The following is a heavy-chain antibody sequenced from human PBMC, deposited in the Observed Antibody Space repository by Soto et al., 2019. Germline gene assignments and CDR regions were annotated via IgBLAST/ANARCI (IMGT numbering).Heavy chain of an antibody. D-gene: IGHD6-25*01. V-gene: IGHV1-18*01. J-gene: IGHJ3*02. CDR1: GYTSTSYG. CDR2: IIAYNGST. CDR3: ASLSGAFAI. Sequence: QVQLVQSGAEVKKPGPSVKASCKASGYTSTSYGISWVRQAPGQGLEWMGWIIAYNGSTNYARKLQGRVTMTTDTSTRTAYMELRGLRSDGTAGYYCASLSGAFAILGQGTMVTVSS.